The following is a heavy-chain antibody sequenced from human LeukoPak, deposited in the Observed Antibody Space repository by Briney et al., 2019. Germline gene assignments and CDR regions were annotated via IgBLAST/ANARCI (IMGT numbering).Heavy chain of an antibody. J-gene: IGHJ4*02. CDR3: ARRGSTDERYCSSTTSCSTFRH. Sequence: SETLSLTCTVSGGSISSYYWSWIRQPAGKGLEWIGRIYTSGSTNYNPSLKSRVTMSVDTSKNQFSLKLSSVTAADTAVYYCARRGSTDERYCSSTTSCSTFRHWGQGTLVIVSS. CDR2: IYTSGST. D-gene: IGHD2-2*01. V-gene: IGHV4-4*07. CDR1: GGSISSYY.